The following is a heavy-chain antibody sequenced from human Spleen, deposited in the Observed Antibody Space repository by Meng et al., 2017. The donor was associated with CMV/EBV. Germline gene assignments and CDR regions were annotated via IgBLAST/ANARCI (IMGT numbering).Heavy chain of an antibody. CDR1: GGSVGDGSYY. J-gene: IGHJ4*02. D-gene: IGHD6-19*01. CDR3: ARVWSSGGTDY. V-gene: IGHV4-61*01. CDR2: IYYTTST. Sequence: SETLSLTCTVSGGSVGDGSYYWSWIRQPPGEGLEWIGYIYYTTSTNFNPSLKSRVTISVDTSKNQFSLKLSSVTAADTAVYYCARVWSSGGTDYWGQGTLVTVSS.